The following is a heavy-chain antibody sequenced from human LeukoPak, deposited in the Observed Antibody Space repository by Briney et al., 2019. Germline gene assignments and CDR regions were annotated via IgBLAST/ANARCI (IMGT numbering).Heavy chain of an antibody. CDR1: GFTFSSYS. Sequence: GGSLRLSCAASGFTFSSYSMNWVRQAPGKGLEWVSSISSSSSYIYYADSVKGRFTISRDNAKNSLYLQMNSLRAEDTAVYYCARGQPAYCSGGSCYVAFDIWGQGTMVTVSS. CDR2: ISSSSSYI. CDR3: ARGQPAYCSGGSCYVAFDI. J-gene: IGHJ3*02. D-gene: IGHD2-15*01. V-gene: IGHV3-21*01.